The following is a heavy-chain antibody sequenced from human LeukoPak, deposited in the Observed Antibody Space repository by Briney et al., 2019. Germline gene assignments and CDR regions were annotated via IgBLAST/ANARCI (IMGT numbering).Heavy chain of an antibody. D-gene: IGHD1-26*01. J-gene: IGHJ4*02. Sequence: ASVKVSCKASGYTFTSYFMHWVRQAPGQGLEWMGIINPSGGSTTYAQKFQGRVTMTRDMSTSTVYMELSSLRSEDTAVYYCARERFVGGTFRAFDYWGPGTLVTVSS. V-gene: IGHV1-46*01. CDR1: GYTFTSYF. CDR3: ARERFVGGTFRAFDY. CDR2: INPSGGST.